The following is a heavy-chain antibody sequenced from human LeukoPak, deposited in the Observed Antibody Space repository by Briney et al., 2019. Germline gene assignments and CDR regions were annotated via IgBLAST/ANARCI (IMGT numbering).Heavy chain of an antibody. D-gene: IGHD6-13*01. J-gene: IGHJ4*02. CDR2: INAGNGNT. CDR3: ARGQQLVTFDY. V-gene: IGHV1-3*01. CDR1: GYTFTSYY. Sequence: GASVKVSCKASGYTFTSYYMHWVRQAPGQRLEWMGWINAGNGNTKYSQKFQGRVTITRDTSASTAYMELSSLRSEDTAVYYCARGQQLVTFDYWGQGTLVTVSS.